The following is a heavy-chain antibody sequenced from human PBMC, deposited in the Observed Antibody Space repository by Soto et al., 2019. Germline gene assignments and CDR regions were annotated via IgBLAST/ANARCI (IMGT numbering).Heavy chain of an antibody. V-gene: IGHV3-33*06. CDR2: IWYDGSNE. J-gene: IGHJ4*02. Sequence: QVQLVESGGGVVQPGRSLRLSCAASGFSFSSYGIHWVRQAPGKGLEWVAVIWYDGSNEYYADSVKGRFSISRDNSKSTVFLKKNRRRAEDRAVDYWGKDRGGGAVVPDYWGQGTLVTVSS. CDR1: GFSFSSYG. CDR3: GKDRGGGAVVPDY. D-gene: IGHD2-21*01.